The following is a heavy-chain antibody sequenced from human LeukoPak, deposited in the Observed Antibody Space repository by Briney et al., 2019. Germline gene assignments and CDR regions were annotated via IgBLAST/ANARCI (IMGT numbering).Heavy chain of an antibody. CDR3: ASSLRYFDCLLDY. CDR1: GFTFSSYS. J-gene: IGHJ4*02. V-gene: IGHV3-21*01. Sequence: GGSLRLSCAASGFTFSSYSMNWVRQAPGRGLEWVSSISSSSSYIYYADSVKGRFTISRDNARNSLYLQMNSLRAEDTAVYYCASSLRYFDCLLDYWGQGTLVTVSP. CDR2: ISSSSSYI. D-gene: IGHD3-9*01.